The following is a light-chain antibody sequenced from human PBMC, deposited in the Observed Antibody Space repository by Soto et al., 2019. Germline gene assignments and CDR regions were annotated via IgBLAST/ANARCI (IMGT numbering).Light chain of an antibody. J-gene: IGLJ2*01. V-gene: IGLV4-69*01. CDR2: GNIDGSH. CDR1: SGHRNYA. CDR3: QTWGTGIRV. Sequence: QLVLTQSPSASASLGASVTLTCTLSSGHRNYAIAWHQQQPEKGPRYLMKGNIDGSHNKGDGIPDRFSGSSSGAERYLTISSLQSEDEADYYWQTWGTGIRVFGGGTKLTVL.